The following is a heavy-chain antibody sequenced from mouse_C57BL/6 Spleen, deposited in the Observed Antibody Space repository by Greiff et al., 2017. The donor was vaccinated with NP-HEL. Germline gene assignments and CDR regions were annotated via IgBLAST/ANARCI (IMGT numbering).Heavy chain of an antibody. CDR2: ISSGGSYT. J-gene: IGHJ4*01. Sequence: EVKLMESGGDLVKPGGSLKLSCAASGFTFSSYGMSWVRQTPDKRLEWVATISSGGSYTYYPDSVKGRFTISRDNAKNTLYLQMSSLKSEDTAMYYCARQDSKDAMDYWGQGTSVTVSS. CDR1: GFTFSSYG. CDR3: ARQDSKDAMDY. D-gene: IGHD2-5*01. V-gene: IGHV5-6*01.